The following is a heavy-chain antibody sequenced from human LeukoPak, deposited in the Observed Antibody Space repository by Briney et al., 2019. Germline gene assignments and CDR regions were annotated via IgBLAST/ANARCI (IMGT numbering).Heavy chain of an antibody. D-gene: IGHD3-9*01. V-gene: IGHV1-2*06. CDR1: GYTFTGYY. CDR2: INPNSGGT. Sequence: ASVKVSCKASGYTFTGYYMHWVRQAPGQGLEWMGRINPNSGGTNYAQKFQGRVTMTRDTSISTAYMELRRLRSDDTAVYYCARGDILTGYYSVYNYYMDVWGKGTTVTVSS. J-gene: IGHJ6*03. CDR3: ARGDILTGYYSVYNYYMDV.